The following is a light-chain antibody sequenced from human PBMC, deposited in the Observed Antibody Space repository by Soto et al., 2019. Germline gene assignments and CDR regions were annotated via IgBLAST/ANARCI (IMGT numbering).Light chain of an antibody. Sequence: QSVLTQPPSASGTTGQRVTISCSGSSSNIGSNTVNWYQQLPGTAPKLLIYSNNQRPSGVPDRFSGSKSGTSASLAISGLQSEDEADYYCAAWDDSLKGCVFGGGTKLTVL. CDR2: SNN. J-gene: IGLJ3*02. CDR1: SSNIGSNT. CDR3: AAWDDSLKGCV. V-gene: IGLV1-44*01.